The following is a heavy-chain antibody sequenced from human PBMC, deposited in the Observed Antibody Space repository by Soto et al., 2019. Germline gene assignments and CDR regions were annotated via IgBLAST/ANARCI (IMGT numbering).Heavy chain of an antibody. J-gene: IGHJ3*02. Sequence: EVQLVESGGGLVQPGGSLRLSCAASGFTFSSYTMNWVRQAPGKGLEWISYIRSSTSITSYTDSVKCRFTISADNAKNSLYLQMNSLTYDGTAVYYCARDYLYAFDIWGQGTMVTVSS. CDR1: GFTFSSYT. CDR3: ARDYLYAFDI. CDR2: IRSSTSIT. V-gene: IGHV3-48*02.